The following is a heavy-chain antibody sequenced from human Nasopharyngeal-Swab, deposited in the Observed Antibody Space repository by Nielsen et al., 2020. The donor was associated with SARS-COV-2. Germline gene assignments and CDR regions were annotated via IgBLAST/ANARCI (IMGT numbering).Heavy chain of an antibody. V-gene: IGHV3-66*01. J-gene: IGHJ4*02. D-gene: IGHD3-10*01. Sequence: WIRQPPGKGLEWVSVMYHDGRTDYTESLKCRLIITRDNSKNTVYLQINSMRAEDTAVYYCAREFYYRFDYWGQGTLVTVSS. CDR2: MYHDGRT. CDR3: AREFYYRFDY.